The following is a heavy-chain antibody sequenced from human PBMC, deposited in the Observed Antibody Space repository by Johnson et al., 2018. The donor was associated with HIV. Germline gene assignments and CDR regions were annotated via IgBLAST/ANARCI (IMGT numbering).Heavy chain of an antibody. J-gene: IGHJ3*02. D-gene: IGHD3-10*01. CDR1: GFTFSSYW. Sequence: VQLVESGGGLVQPGGSLRLSCAASGFTFSSYWMSWVRQAPGKGLEWVANIKQDGSEKYYVDSVKGRFTISRDNAKNTLYLQMKSLRAEDTAVYYCAKSFANYGSGSPLGAFDIWGQGTMVTVSS. V-gene: IGHV3-7*01. CDR3: AKSFANYGSGSPLGAFDI. CDR2: IKQDGSEK.